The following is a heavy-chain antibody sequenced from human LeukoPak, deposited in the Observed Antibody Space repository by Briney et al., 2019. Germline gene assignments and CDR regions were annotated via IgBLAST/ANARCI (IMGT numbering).Heavy chain of an antibody. CDR3: AKGQEGRSGSYYLSGLY. Sequence: GGSLRLSCAASGFTFSSYAMHWVRQAPGKGLEWVAVISYDGSNKYYADSVKGRFTISRDNSKNTLYLQMNSLRADDTAVYYCAKGQEGRSGSYYLSGLYWGQGTLVTVSS. V-gene: IGHV3-30-3*01. CDR2: ISYDGSNK. CDR1: GFTFSSYA. D-gene: IGHD1-26*01. J-gene: IGHJ4*02.